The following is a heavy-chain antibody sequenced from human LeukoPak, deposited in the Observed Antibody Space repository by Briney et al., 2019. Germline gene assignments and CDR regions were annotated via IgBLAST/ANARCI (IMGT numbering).Heavy chain of an antibody. D-gene: IGHD3-3*01. V-gene: IGHV4-59*12. Sequence: SETLSLTCTVSGGSISSYYWSWIRQSPRKALEWIGEINDSGSIYQNPSLKSRITISLDTSKNQFSLRLSSVTAADTAVYYCARREYYDFWNAGGLDCWGRGTLVTVSS. CDR1: GGSISSYY. CDR3: ARREYYDFWNAGGLDC. CDR2: INDSGSI. J-gene: IGHJ4*02.